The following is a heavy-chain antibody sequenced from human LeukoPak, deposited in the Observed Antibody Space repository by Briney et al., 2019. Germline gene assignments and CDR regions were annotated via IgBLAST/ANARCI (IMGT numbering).Heavy chain of an antibody. CDR3: ARDKGGSVGFDP. V-gene: IGHV4-38-2*02. Sequence: PSETLSLTCTVSGYSISSGYYWGWIRQPPGKGLESIGSIYHSGSTYYNPSLKSRVTISVDTSKNQFSLKLTSVTAADTAVYYCARDKGGSVGFDPWGQGTLVTVSS. J-gene: IGHJ5*02. D-gene: IGHD3-16*01. CDR1: GYSISSGYY. CDR2: IYHSGST.